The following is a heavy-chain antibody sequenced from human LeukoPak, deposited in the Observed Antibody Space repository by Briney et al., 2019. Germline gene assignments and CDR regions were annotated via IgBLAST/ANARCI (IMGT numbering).Heavy chain of an antibody. CDR3: AIIPLGGRFDY. Sequence: GGSLRLSCAASGFTFSSYWMSWVRQAPGKGLEWVANIKQDGSEKYYVDSVKGRFTISRDNAKNSLYLQMNSLRAEDTAVYYCAIIPLGGRFDYWGQGTLVIVSS. V-gene: IGHV3-7*03. CDR1: GFTFSSYW. D-gene: IGHD3-10*01. J-gene: IGHJ4*02. CDR2: IKQDGSEK.